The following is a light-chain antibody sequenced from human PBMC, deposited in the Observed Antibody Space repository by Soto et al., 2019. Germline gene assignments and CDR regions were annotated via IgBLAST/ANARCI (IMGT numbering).Light chain of an antibody. CDR1: QSVNIH. V-gene: IGKV3D-15*01. CDR3: QQYTMLPRT. CDR2: GAS. Sequence: EIVMTLSPATLSVCPGERATLSCRASQSVNIHLAWYQQKPGQAPRLLIYGASTRATGIPAKFSGSGSGTEFTLTISSLQPEDFTVYYCQQYTMLPRTFGQGTKVDIK. J-gene: IGKJ1*01.